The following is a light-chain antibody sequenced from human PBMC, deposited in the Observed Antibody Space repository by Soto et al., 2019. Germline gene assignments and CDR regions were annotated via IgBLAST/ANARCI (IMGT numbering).Light chain of an antibody. CDR3: QQYHTTPNT. Sequence: DVVMTQSPDSLAVSLGERAAINCKSSQNLLFSSNNKNSLAWYQQKPGQPPKLLIYWASTRESGAPDRFSGSGSGRDFTLTISSLQAEDVAVYYCQQYHTTPNTFGQGTKVENK. V-gene: IGKV4-1*01. CDR2: WAS. CDR1: QNLLFSSNNKNS. J-gene: IGKJ2*01.